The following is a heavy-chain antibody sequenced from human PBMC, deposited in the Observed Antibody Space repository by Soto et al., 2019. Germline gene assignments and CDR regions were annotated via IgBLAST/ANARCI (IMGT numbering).Heavy chain of an antibody. J-gene: IGHJ4*02. CDR3: ASTKGSSSSEFDY. V-gene: IGHV4-30-2*01. Sequence: SETLSLTCAVSGGSISSGGYSWSWIRQPPGKGLEWIGYIYHSGSTYYNPSLKSRVTISVDRSRNQFSLKLSSVTAADTAVYYCASTKGSSSSEFDYWGQGTLVTVSS. D-gene: IGHD6-6*01. CDR1: GGSISSGGYS. CDR2: IYHSGST.